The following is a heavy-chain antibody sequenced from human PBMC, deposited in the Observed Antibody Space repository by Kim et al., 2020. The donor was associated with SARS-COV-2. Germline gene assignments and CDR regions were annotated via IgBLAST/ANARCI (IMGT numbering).Heavy chain of an antibody. J-gene: IGHJ4*02. D-gene: IGHD6-13*01. Sequence: TKDSQKFQDKGTITRDTSASTAYMGLSSLRSEDTAVYYCARSIAAAGTIDYWGQGSLVTVSS. CDR2: T. CDR3: ARSIAAAGTIDY. V-gene: IGHV1-3*01.